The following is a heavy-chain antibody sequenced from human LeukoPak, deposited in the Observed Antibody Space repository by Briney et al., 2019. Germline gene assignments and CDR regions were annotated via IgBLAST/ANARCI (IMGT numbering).Heavy chain of an antibody. CDR2: ITASGGNT. J-gene: IGHJ4*02. CDR3: AICNGYSYGRYYFDY. V-gene: IGHV3-23*01. CDR1: GFTFSSYA. Sequence: PGGSLRLSCAASGFTFSSYAMGWVRQAPGKGREWVSAITASGGNTYYADSVKGRFTISRDNSKNTLYLQVNSVRAEDTAVYYCAICNGYSYGRYYFDYLGQGTLVTVSS. D-gene: IGHD5-18*01.